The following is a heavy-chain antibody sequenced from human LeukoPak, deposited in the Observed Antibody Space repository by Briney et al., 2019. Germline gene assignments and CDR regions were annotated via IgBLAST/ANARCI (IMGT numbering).Heavy chain of an antibody. V-gene: IGHV3-33*01. CDR2: IWYDGSNK. CDR1: GFTFSSYG. D-gene: IGHD4-17*01. J-gene: IGHJ4*02. Sequence: PGGSLRLSCAASGFTFSSYGMHWVRQAPGKGLEWVAVIWYDGSNKYYADSVKGRFTISRDNSKNTLFLQMNSLRAEDTAVYYCAISSTVTTLFDYWGQGTLVTVCS. CDR3: AISSTVTTLFDY.